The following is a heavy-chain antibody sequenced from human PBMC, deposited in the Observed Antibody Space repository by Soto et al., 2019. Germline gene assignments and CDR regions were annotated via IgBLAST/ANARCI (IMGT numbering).Heavy chain of an antibody. J-gene: IGHJ4*02. CDR3: AREGDGGIAAAGFDY. CDR2: MYDSGSI. D-gene: IGHD6-13*01. V-gene: IGHV4-59*01. CDR1: GASINNYY. Sequence: QVQLQESGPGLVKPSETLSLTCTVSGASINNYYWSWIRQPPGKGLAWIAYMYDSGSINYNPSLQGRVPISVDTSKSPFSLKLSSVTAADRGVYYCAREGDGGIAAAGFDYWGPGTGVTVSS.